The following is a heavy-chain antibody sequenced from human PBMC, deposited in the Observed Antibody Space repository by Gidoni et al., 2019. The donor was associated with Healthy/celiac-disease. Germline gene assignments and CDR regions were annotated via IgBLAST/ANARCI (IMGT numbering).Heavy chain of an antibody. V-gene: IGHV3-21*01. Sequence: EVQLVASGGGLVKPGGSLRLSCAASGFTFSSYRMIWVRQAPGKGLEWVSSISSSSSYIYYADSVKGRLTISRDNAKNSLYLQMNSLRAEDTAVYYCAREAGIVGAFDAFDIWGQGTMVTVSS. J-gene: IGHJ3*02. D-gene: IGHD1-26*01. CDR3: AREAGIVGAFDAFDI. CDR1: GFTFSSYR. CDR2: ISSSSSYI.